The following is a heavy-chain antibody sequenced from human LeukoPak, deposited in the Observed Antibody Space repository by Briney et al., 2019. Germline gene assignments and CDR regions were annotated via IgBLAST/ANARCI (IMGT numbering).Heavy chain of an antibody. D-gene: IGHD6-6*01. CDR1: GFTFSNYW. V-gene: IGHV3-7*03. Sequence: GGSLRLSCAASGFTFSNYWMSWVRQAPGKGLEWVANIKQDGSEKYYVDSVKGRFTISRDNTKNSLYLQMNSLRAEDTAVYYCARTAARRFDYWGQGTLVTVSS. CDR2: IKQDGSEK. CDR3: ARTAARRFDY. J-gene: IGHJ4*02.